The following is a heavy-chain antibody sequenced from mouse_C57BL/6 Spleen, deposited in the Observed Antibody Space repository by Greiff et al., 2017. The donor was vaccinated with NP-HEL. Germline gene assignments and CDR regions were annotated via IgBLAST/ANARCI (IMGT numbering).Heavy chain of an antibody. D-gene: IGHD1-1*01. CDR1: GFTFSDYG. V-gene: IGHV5-17*01. J-gene: IGHJ3*01. CDR2: ISSGSSTI. Sequence: EVQLVESGGGLVKPGGSLKLSCAASGFTFSDYGMHWVRQAPEKGLEWVAYISSGSSTIYYADTVKGRFTISRDNAKNTLFLQMTSLRSEDTAMYYCAKYYYGWFAYWGQGTLVTVSA. CDR3: AKYYYGWFAY.